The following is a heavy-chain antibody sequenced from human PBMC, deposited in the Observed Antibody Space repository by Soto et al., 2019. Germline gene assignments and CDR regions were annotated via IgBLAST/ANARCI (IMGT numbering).Heavy chain of an antibody. CDR1: GCTFSTYP. CDR2: ISGSGGNT. CDR3: AKVPLKYSGSYFDY. Sequence: EVQVLDSGGGLVQPGGSLRLSCAASGCTFSTYPMSWVRQAPGKWLEWVSIISGSGGNTDYADSVKGRFTMSRDNSKNTVYLQMNSLRAEDTAVYYCAKVPLKYSGSYFDYWGQGTLVTVSS. D-gene: IGHD1-26*01. V-gene: IGHV3-23*01. J-gene: IGHJ4*02.